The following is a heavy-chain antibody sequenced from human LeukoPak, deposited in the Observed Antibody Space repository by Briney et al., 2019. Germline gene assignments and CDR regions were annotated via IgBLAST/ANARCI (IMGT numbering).Heavy chain of an antibody. CDR2: IWYDGSNK. J-gene: IGHJ5*02. CDR3: ARERRQNSSGWYRGWFDP. CDR1: GFTFSNYG. V-gene: IGHV3-33*01. D-gene: IGHD6-19*01. Sequence: YPGGSLRLSCAASGFTFSNYGMHWVHQAPGKGLEWVAVIWYDGSNKYYADSVKGRFTISRDNSKNTLYLQMNSLRAEDTAVYYCARERRQNSSGWYRGWFDPWGQGTLVTVSS.